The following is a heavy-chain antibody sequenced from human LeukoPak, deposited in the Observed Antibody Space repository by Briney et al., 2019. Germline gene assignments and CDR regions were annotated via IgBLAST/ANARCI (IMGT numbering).Heavy chain of an antibody. Sequence: GGSLRLSCAVSGFTFSNYAMSWVRQAPGKGREWVSVISEGGTSTYYADSVKGRFTISRDNSKNTLYLQMNSLRAEDTAVYYCAKDRRGNWNYVGDLDYWGQGTLVTVSS. J-gene: IGHJ4*02. V-gene: IGHV3-23*01. CDR1: GFTFSNYA. CDR2: ISEGGTST. CDR3: AKDRRGNWNYVGDLDY. D-gene: IGHD1-7*01.